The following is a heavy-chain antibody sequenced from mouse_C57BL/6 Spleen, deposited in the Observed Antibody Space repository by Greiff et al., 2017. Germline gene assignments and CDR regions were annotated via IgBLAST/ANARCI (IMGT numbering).Heavy chain of an antibody. CDR2: IDPDSGGT. Sequence: VQLQQPGAELVKPGASVKLSCKASGYTFTSYWMHWVKQRPGRGLEWIGRIDPDSGGTKYNEKFKSKATLTVDKPSSTAYMQLSSLTSEDSAVYYCARWMVKTLDYAMDYWGQGTSVTVSS. CDR3: ARWMVKTLDYAMDY. CDR1: GYTFTSYW. D-gene: IGHD2-2*01. J-gene: IGHJ4*01. V-gene: IGHV1-72*01.